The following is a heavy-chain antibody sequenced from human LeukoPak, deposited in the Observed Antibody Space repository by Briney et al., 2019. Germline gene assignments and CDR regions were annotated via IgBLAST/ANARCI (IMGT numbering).Heavy chain of an antibody. CDR3: ARASNTVTGTPTLAIDY. CDR2: IPSTSTYT. Sequence: PGGSLRLSCVASGFTFSDYYMSWIRQAPGKGLEWVSYIPSTSTYTSYADSVKGRFTISRDNAKNSLYLQMNSLRAEDTAVYYCARASNTVTGTPTLAIDYWGQGTLVSVSS. CDR1: GFTFSDYY. J-gene: IGHJ4*02. V-gene: IGHV3-11*05. D-gene: IGHD4-11*01.